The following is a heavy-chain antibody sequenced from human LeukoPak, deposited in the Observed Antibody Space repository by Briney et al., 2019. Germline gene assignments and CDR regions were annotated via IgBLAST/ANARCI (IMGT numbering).Heavy chain of an antibody. V-gene: IGHV4-4*02. CDR1: GGSISSRNW. CDR3: ARDSGTTGEVKFDP. D-gene: IGHD1-7*01. CDR2: IYHSGST. Sequence: PSGTLSLTCAVSGGSISSRNWWSWVRQPPGKGLEWIGEIYHSGSTNYNPSLKTRVTISVDKSKNQFSLKLSSVTAADTAVYYCARDSGTTGEVKFDPWGQGTLVTVSS. J-gene: IGHJ5*02.